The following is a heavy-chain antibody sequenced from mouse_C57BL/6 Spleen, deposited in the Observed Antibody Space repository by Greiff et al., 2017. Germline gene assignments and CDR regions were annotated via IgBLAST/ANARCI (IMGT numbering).Heavy chain of an antibody. Sequence: QVQLQQPGAELVKPGASVKLSCKASGYTFTSYWMHWVKQRPGQGLEWIGMIHPNSGSTNYNEKFKSKATLTEDKSSSTAYMQLSSLTSEDSAVYYCARRNYDGSWFAYWGQGTLVTVSA. CDR1: GYTFTSYW. CDR3: ARRNYDGSWFAY. V-gene: IGHV1-64*01. J-gene: IGHJ3*01. CDR2: IHPNSGST. D-gene: IGHD1-1*01.